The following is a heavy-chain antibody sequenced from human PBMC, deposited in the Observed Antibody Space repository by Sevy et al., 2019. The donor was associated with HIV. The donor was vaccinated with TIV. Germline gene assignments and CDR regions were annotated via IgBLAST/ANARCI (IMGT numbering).Heavy chain of an antibody. D-gene: IGHD3-22*01. CDR3: AKAAYYYDGSGYSMSQWYYGMDV. J-gene: IGHJ6*02. CDR1: GFTFSTYA. Sequence: GGSLRLSCAASGFTFSTYAMNWVRQAPGKGLEWVSGISASGDTTYYADSVKGRFTISRDNSRKTLYLQMNSLRGDDTAVYYCAKAAYYYDGSGYSMSQWYYGMDVWGQGTTVTVSS. V-gene: IGHV3-23*01. CDR2: ISASGDTT.